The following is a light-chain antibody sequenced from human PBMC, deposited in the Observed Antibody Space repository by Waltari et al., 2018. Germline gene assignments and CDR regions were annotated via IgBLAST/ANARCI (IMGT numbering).Light chain of an antibody. J-gene: IGLJ3*02. V-gene: IGLV1-44*01. CDR3: AAWDDSLNGWV. CDR1: SSNIGSTT. CDR2: RNN. Sequence: QSVLTQPPSASVTPGQRVTISCSGSSSNIGSTTVNWYQQLPGTAPKLLIYRNNQRPSGVPDRFSGSKSGTSASLAISGLQSEDETDYYCAAWDDSLNGWVFGGGTKLTVL.